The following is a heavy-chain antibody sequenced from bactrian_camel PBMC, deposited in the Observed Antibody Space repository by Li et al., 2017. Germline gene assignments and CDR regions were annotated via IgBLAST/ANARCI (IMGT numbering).Heavy chain of an antibody. J-gene: IGHJ4*01. Sequence: HVQLVESGGGSVQAGGSLRLSCVASRSLYSGACVGWLRQAPGKEREGVAAIDSDGIASYADPVKGRFTISKDNAKSTLYLEMNNLKPGDTAMYYCAIDCVRPADCYSASLVILKNRGQGTQVT. CDR2: IDSDGIA. V-gene: IGHV3S26*01. D-gene: IGHD3*01. CDR1: RSLYSGAC.